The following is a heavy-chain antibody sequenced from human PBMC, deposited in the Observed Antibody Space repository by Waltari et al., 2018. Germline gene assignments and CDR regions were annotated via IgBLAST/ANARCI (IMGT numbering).Heavy chain of an antibody. D-gene: IGHD1-26*01. Sequence: EVQLVESGGGLVQPGGSLRLFCAASGFPFRNYEMNWVRQAPGKGLEWVSYISSGASTIYYTDSVKGRFTISRDNAKNSVYLQMNSLRAEDTAVYYCARGEGGANEYWGQGTLVTVSS. CDR2: ISSGASTI. CDR3: ARGEGGANEY. CDR1: GFPFRNYE. V-gene: IGHV3-48*03. J-gene: IGHJ4*02.